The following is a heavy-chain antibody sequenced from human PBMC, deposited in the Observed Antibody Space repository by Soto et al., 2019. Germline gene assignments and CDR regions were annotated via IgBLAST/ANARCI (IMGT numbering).Heavy chain of an antibody. CDR3: ARMGQQLVTLENNWFDP. J-gene: IGHJ5*02. CDR2: TYYRSNWYT. D-gene: IGHD6-13*01. CDR1: GDSVSSTSTA. Sequence: SQTLSLTCAISGDSVSSTSTAWSWIRQSPSRGLEWLGRTYYRSNWYTDYAVSVKSRITISPDTSKNQFSLQLNSVTPEDTAVYYCARMGQQLVTLENNWFDPWGQGTLVTVSS. V-gene: IGHV6-1*01.